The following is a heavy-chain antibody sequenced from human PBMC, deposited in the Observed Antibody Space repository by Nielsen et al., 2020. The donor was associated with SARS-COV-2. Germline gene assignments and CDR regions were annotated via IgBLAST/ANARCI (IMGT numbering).Heavy chain of an antibody. Sequence: SETLSLTCTVSGASVNYGDSSWAWIRQPPGKGLEWIGYIYNGGNDYNPSLRSRFTISMDTSKNQVSLKLTSATAADTAVYFCASGHFADWGQGTLVIVSS. V-gene: IGHV4-61*08. CDR2: IYNGGN. J-gene: IGHJ4*02. CDR3: ASGHFAD. CDR1: GASVNYGDSS. D-gene: IGHD3/OR15-3a*01.